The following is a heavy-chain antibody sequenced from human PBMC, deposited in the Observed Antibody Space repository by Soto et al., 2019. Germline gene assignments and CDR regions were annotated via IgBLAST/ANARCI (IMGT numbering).Heavy chain of an antibody. D-gene: IGHD1-20*01. CDR3: ARAHNKNYYYYYVMDV. V-gene: IGHV4-34*09. CDR2: INHSGST. Sequence: KVLEWIGEINHSGSTYYNPSLKSRVTISVDTSKNQFSLKLSSVTAADTAVYYCARAHNKNYYYYYVMDVWGQGTTVTVFS. J-gene: IGHJ6*02.